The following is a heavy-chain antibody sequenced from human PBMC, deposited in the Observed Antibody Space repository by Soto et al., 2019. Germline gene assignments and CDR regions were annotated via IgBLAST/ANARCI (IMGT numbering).Heavy chain of an antibody. V-gene: IGHV4-34*01. CDR1: GGSFSGYY. J-gene: IGHJ4*02. Sequence: QVQLQQWGAGLLKPSETLSLTCAVYGGSFSGYYWSWIRQPPGKGLEWSGEINHSGSTNYNPSLKRRVTISVDTSKNQFSLKLSSVTAADTAVYYCARGQDYGGNSYYFDYWGQGTLVTVSS. CDR3: ARGQDYGGNSYYFDY. CDR2: INHSGST. D-gene: IGHD4-17*01.